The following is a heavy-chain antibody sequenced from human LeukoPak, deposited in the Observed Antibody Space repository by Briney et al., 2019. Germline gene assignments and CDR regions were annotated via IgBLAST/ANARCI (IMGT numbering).Heavy chain of an antibody. CDR2: TYYRSKWYN. J-gene: IGHJ6*02. V-gene: IGHV6-1*01. Sequence: SQALSLTCAISGDSVSSNSAAWNWIRQSPSRGLEWLGRTYYRSKWYNDYAVSVKSRITINPDTSKNQFSLQLNSVTPEDTAVYYCARDLGLDPKPRVRRSGYGMDVWGQGTTVTVSS. D-gene: IGHD2-8*01. CDR1: GDSVSSNSAA. CDR3: ARDLGLDPKPRVRRSGYGMDV.